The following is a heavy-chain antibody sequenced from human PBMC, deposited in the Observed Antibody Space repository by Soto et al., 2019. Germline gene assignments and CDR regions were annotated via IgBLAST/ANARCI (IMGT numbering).Heavy chain of an antibody. CDR3: ARFQGITMVRGVINNWFDP. V-gene: IGHV4-34*01. J-gene: IGHJ5*02. CDR2: INHSGST. D-gene: IGHD3-10*01. CDR1: GGSFSGYY. Sequence: SETLSLTCAVYGGSFSGYYWSWIRQPPGKGLEWIGEINHSGSTNYNPSLKSRVTISVDTSKNQFSLKLSSVTAADTAVYYCARFQGITMVRGVINNWFDPWGQGTLVTVSS.